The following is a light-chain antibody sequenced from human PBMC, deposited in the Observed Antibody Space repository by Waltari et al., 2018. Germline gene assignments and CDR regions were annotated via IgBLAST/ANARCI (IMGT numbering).Light chain of an antibody. Sequence: SYELTQPPSVSVSPGQTATISCSGDRLGTNFVAWYQKKPCQSPVVVLYQNSKRPSGIPDRFSGSNSGNTATLTVRGAQALDEADYYCQAWAGYTVVFGGGTKLTVL. V-gene: IGLV3-1*01. J-gene: IGLJ2*01. CDR3: QAWAGYTVV. CDR1: RLGTNF. CDR2: QNS.